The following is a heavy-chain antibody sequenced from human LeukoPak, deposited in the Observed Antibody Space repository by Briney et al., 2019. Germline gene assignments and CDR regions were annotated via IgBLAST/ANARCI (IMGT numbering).Heavy chain of an antibody. J-gene: IGHJ3*02. V-gene: IGHV3-13*04. CDR3: ARGWGTSGWYVPTI. Sequence: GGSLRLSCAASGFTFSTYDMHWVRQATGKGLEWVSTIGSAGNTYYPGSVKGRFTISRENAKNSLYRQMNSLRAGDTAVYYCARGWGTSGWYVPTIWGQGTMVTVSS. CDR1: GFTFSTYD. CDR2: IGSAGNT. D-gene: IGHD6-19*01.